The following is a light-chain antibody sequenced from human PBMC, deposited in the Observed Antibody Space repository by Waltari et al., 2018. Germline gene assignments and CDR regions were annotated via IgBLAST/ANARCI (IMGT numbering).Light chain of an antibody. CDR1: QSVSSSY. CDR2: DAS. V-gene: IGKV3D-20*02. J-gene: IGKJ5*01. Sequence: EIVLTQSPGTLSLSPGERATLSCRASQSVSSSYLAWYQQKPGQAPRLLIYDASNRATGIPARFSGSGSGTDFTLTISSLEPEDFAVYYCQQRNNWSTTFGQGTRLEIK. CDR3: QQRNNWSTT.